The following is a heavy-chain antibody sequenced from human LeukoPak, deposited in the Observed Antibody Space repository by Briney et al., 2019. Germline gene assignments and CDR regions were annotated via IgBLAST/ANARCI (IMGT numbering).Heavy chain of an antibody. V-gene: IGHV3-23*01. Sequence: PGGSLRLSCAASGFTFSSYAMSWVRQAPGKGLEWVSVISGSGGSTYYADSVKGRFTISRDNSKNTLYLQMNSLRAEDTAVYYCAKGFTGYCSSTSCLFDYWGQGTLVAVSS. D-gene: IGHD2-2*01. CDR1: GFTFSSYA. J-gene: IGHJ4*02. CDR2: ISGSGGST. CDR3: AKGFTGYCSSTSCLFDY.